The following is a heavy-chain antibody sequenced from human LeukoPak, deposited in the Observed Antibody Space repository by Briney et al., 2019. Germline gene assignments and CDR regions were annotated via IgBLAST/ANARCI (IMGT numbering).Heavy chain of an antibody. J-gene: IGHJ6*02. CDR3: ARVKGFLEWLLKPHYYYGMDV. Sequence: QAGGSLRLSCVVSGFTFNHYWMTWVRQAPGKGLEWVANIKQDGSETYYVDSVKGRFTISRDNAKNSLYLQMNSLRAEDTAVYYCARVKGFLEWLLKPHYYYGMDVWGQGTTVTVSS. CDR1: GFTFNHYW. D-gene: IGHD3-3*01. CDR2: IKQDGSET. V-gene: IGHV3-7*01.